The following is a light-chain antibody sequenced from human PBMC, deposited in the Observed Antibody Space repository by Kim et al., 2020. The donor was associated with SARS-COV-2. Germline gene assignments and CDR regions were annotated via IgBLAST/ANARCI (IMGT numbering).Light chain of an antibody. J-gene: IGLJ1*01. CDR3: SSYTSSSTYV. Sequence: QSVLTQPASVSGSPGQSITISCTGTSSDVGGYNYVSWYQQHPGKAPKLMIYDVSKRPSGVSNRFSGSKSGNTASLTISGLQAEDEADYYCSSYTSSSTYVFVTRTKVTVL. CDR2: DVS. CDR1: SSDVGGYNY. V-gene: IGLV2-14*01.